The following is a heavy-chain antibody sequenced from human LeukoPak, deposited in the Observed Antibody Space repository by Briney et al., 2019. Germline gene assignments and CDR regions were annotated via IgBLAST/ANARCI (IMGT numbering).Heavy chain of an antibody. D-gene: IGHD3-16*01. CDR1: GYTLTELS. Sequence: ASVKVSCKVSGYTLTELSMHWVRQATGQGLEWMGWMNPNSGNTGYAQKFQSRVTMTRNTSISTAYMELSSLRSEDTAVYYCARGFGESDYWGQGTLVTVSS. V-gene: IGHV1-8*01. CDR3: ARGFGESDY. J-gene: IGHJ4*02. CDR2: MNPNSGNT.